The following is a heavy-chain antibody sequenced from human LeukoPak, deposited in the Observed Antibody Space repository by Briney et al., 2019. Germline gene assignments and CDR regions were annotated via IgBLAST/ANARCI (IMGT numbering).Heavy chain of an antibody. D-gene: IGHD3-3*01. Sequence: SETLSLTCTVSGGSISSSSYYWGWIRQPPGKGLEWIGSIYYSGSTYYNPSLKSRVTISVDTSKNQFSLKLSSVTAADTAVYYCARVRFLEWSYYFDYWGQGTLVTVSS. CDR3: ARVRFLEWSYYFDY. V-gene: IGHV4-39*07. CDR1: GGSISSSSYY. J-gene: IGHJ4*02. CDR2: IYYSGST.